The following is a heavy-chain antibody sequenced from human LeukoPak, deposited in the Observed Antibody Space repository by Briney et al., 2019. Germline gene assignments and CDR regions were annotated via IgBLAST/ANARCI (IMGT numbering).Heavy chain of an antibody. CDR2: ISSSGSTI. CDR3: ARDWGIVGARPYYYYYYYMDV. D-gene: IGHD1-26*01. V-gene: IGHV3-48*03. J-gene: IGHJ6*03. CDR1: GFTFSSYE. Sequence: QPGGSLRLSCAASGFTFSSYEMNWVRQAPGKGLEWVSYISSSGSTIYYADSVKGRFTISRDNAKNSLYLQMNSLRAEDTAVYYCARDWGIVGARPYYYYYYYMDVWGKGTTVTISS.